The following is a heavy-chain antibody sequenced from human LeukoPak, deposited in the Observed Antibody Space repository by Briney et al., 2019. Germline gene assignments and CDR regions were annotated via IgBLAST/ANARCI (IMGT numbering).Heavy chain of an antibody. Sequence: SETLSLTCTVSGGSISSYYWSWVRQPPGKGLEWIGYIYYSGSTNYNPSLKSRVTISVDTSKTQFSLKLSSVTAADTAVYYCASIPGIAAAENYWGQGTLVTVSS. J-gene: IGHJ4*02. V-gene: IGHV4-59*08. CDR3: ASIPGIAAAENY. CDR2: IYYSGST. CDR1: GGSISSYY. D-gene: IGHD6-13*01.